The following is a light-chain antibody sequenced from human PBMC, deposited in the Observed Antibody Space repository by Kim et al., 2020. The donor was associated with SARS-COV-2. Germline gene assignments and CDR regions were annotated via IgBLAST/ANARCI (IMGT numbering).Light chain of an antibody. V-gene: IGLV3-19*01. CDR3: NSRDSNTNVV. Sequence: SSELTQDPAVSVALGQTVRITCQGDSLRSYYASWYQQKPGQAPLLVIYDKNNRPSGTPDRFSGSSSGNTASLTITGAQAEDEAGYYCNSRDSNTNVVFGG. J-gene: IGLJ2*01. CDR1: SLRSYY. CDR2: DKN.